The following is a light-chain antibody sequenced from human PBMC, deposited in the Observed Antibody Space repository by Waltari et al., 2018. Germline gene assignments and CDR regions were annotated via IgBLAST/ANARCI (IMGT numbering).Light chain of an antibody. CDR1: ISDVGGYNY. Sequence: QSALTQPAPVSGSPGQSIAFSCTGTISDVGGYNYVSWYQQHPGKAPKRMLYDVTKRPSGISNRFSGSKSGYTASLTSSGLQAEDEADYYCISYTSSGTYVFGTGTKVTVL. CDR2: DVT. CDR3: ISYTSSGTYV. V-gene: IGLV2-14*01. J-gene: IGLJ1*01.